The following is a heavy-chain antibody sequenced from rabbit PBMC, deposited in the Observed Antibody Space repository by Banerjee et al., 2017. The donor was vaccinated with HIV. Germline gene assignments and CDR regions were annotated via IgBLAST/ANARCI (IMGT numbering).Heavy chain of an antibody. CDR1: GFAFSAYY. V-gene: IGHV1S7*01. CDR3: VRGYDDYGDYFNL. CDR2: IYAGIGST. D-gene: IGHD2-1*01. Sequence: QLKETGGGLVQPGGSLTLSCKASGFAFSAYYMSWVRQAPGKGLEWIGIIYAGIGSTDSPGWVNAQFAISSHNAQNTLYLQLNSLTAADTATYFCVRGYDDYGDYFNLWGPGTLVTVS. J-gene: IGHJ4*01.